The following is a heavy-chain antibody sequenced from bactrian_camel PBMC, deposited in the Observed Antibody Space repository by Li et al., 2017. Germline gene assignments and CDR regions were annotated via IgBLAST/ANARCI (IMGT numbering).Heavy chain of an antibody. D-gene: IGHD3*01. J-gene: IGHJ7*01. CDR2: LDIYGGT. V-gene: IGHV3S53*01. Sequence: GGSVQPGGSLRLSCVASGLTETHGCMGWFRQAPGKKREGVATLDIYGGTRYDDSVRGRFTISADTLKGTLYLEMNSLKPEDTGMYYCAARFPYDCYSGSWSQVLSGMAYWGEGTQVTVS. CDR1: GLTETHGC.